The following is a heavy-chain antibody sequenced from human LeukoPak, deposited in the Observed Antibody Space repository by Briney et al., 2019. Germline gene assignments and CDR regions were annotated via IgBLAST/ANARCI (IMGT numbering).Heavy chain of an antibody. CDR1: GGTFSSYA. CDR3: AIAVAGTGHFDY. D-gene: IGHD6-19*01. Sequence: SVKVSCKASGGTFSSYAISWVRQAPGQGLEWMGGIIPIFGTANYAQKFQGRVTITADKFTSTAYMELSSLRSEDTAVYYCAIAVAGTGHFDYWGQGTLSPSPQ. J-gene: IGHJ4*02. V-gene: IGHV1-69*06. CDR2: IIPIFGTA.